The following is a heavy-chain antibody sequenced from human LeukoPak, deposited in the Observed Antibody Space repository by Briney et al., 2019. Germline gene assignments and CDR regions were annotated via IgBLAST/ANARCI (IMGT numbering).Heavy chain of an antibody. CDR3: ARIHNLGILAHFDY. J-gene: IGHJ4*02. D-gene: IGHD1-1*01. CDR1: GFTFSSYE. Sequence: PGGSLRLSCAASGFTFSSYEMNWVRQAPGEGLEWVSYINSGGSTLYYADSVKGRFTISRDNAKNSLYLQMNSLRAEDTAVYYWARIHNLGILAHFDYWGQGTLVTVSP. CDR2: INSGGSTL. V-gene: IGHV3-48*03.